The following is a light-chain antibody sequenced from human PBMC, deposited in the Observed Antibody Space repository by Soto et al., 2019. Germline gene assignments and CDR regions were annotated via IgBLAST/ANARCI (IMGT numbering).Light chain of an antibody. CDR2: GAS. CDR1: QSVSIN. Sequence: EIVMTQSPATLSVSPGERATLSCRASQSVSINLAWYQQNPGQAPRLLIYGASTRATAIPARFSGGGSGTEFTLTISSLQSEDFANYYCQHYDNWPYTFGQGTKLEIK. V-gene: IGKV3-15*01. CDR3: QHYDNWPYT. J-gene: IGKJ2*01.